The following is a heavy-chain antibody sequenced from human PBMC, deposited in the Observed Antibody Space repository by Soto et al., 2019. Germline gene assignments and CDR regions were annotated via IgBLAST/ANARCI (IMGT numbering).Heavy chain of an antibody. Sequence: PGGSMRLSCAACGLTFSSYAMHWVRQDPGKGLEWVAVISYDGSNKYYADSVKGRFTISRDNSKNTLYLQMNSLRAEDTAVYYCASSTSGSYQIAKGGIAYWGQGTLVTVSS. V-gene: IGHV3-30-3*01. J-gene: IGHJ4*02. CDR3: ASSTSGSYQIAKGGIAY. D-gene: IGHD1-26*01. CDR2: ISYDGSNK. CDR1: GLTFSSYA.